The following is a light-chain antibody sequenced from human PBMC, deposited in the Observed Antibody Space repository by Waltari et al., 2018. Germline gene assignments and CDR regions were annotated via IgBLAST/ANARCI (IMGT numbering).Light chain of an antibody. CDR1: QAIANS. Sequence: DVPMTQSPSSLSASVEDRVTITCRASQAIANSLAWYQQKPGEPPKLIVYGATKLESGVPSRFSGSGSGADYSLTISSLQPEDFATYYCQHYYSTPPYSFGQGTKLEVK. V-gene: IGKV1-NL1*01. CDR3: QHYYSTPPYS. CDR2: GAT. J-gene: IGKJ2*03.